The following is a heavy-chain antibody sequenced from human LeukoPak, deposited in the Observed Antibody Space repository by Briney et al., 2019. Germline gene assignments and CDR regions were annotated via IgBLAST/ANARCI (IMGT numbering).Heavy chain of an antibody. V-gene: IGHV6-1*01. CDR2: TYYRSKWYN. CDR3: ARHGHGAAGNEVDY. CDR1: GDSVSNNNAA. D-gene: IGHD6-13*01. Sequence: SQTLSLTCAISGDSVSNNNAAWNWIRQSPSRGLEWLGRTYYRSKWYNDYAVSVKSRITINPDTSKNQFSLKLSSVTAADTAVYYCARHGHGAAGNEVDYWGQGTLVTVSS. J-gene: IGHJ4*02.